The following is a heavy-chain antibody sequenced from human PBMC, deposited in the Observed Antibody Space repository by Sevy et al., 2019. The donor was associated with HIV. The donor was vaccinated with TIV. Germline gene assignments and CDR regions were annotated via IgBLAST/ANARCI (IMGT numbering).Heavy chain of an antibody. CDR3: GGRGGLVDGGMDV. CDR1: GGSVSNSAYD. V-gene: IGHV4-61*08. D-gene: IGHD2-8*02. J-gene: IGHJ6*02. CDR2: ISSTGST. Sequence: SETLSLTCTVSGGSVSNSAYDWSWIRQPPGQGLECIGYISSTGSTNYNPSLKSRVTILVDTSKNQLSLKWTSVSAADTAGYYGGGRGGLVDGGMDVWGQGTTVTISS.